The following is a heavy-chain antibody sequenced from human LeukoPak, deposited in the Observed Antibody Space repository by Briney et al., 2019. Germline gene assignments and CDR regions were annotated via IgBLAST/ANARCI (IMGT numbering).Heavy chain of an antibody. D-gene: IGHD3-10*01. CDR3: ARERWFGDSAFDY. CDR2: ISYDGSNK. Sequence: GGSLRLSCAASGFTFSSYAMHWVRQAPGKGLEWVAVISYDGSNKYYADSVKGRFTISRDNSKNTLYLQMNSLRAEDTAVYYCARERWFGDSAFDYWGQGTLVPVSS. V-gene: IGHV3-30*04. CDR1: GFTFSSYA. J-gene: IGHJ4*02.